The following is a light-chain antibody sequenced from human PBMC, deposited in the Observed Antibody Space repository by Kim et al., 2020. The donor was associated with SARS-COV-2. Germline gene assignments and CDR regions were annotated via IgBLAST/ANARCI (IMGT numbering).Light chain of an antibody. CDR1: QGISNY. CDR2: DAS. V-gene: IGKV1-27*01. CDR3: QKYYGAPLT. J-gene: IGKJ4*01. Sequence: ASAGNRVPITCRASQGISNYLAWYQQQPGKVPKLLIHDASTLRSGVPSRFSGSGSGTDFTLTSTGLQPEDVATCYYQKYYGAPLTFGGGTKVDIK.